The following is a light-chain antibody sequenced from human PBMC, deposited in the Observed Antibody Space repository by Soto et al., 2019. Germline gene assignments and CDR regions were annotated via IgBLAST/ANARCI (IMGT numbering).Light chain of an antibody. CDR1: SSNIGINY. CDR3: ATWDSSLRAGV. Sequence: QSVLTQPPSVSAAPGQTVTISCSGNSSNIGINYVSWYQHLPGTAPTLLIYDNHRRPSGIPDRFSASKSGTTATLGITGLQTGDEADYYCATWDSSLRAGVIGGGTKLTVL. J-gene: IGLJ2*01. V-gene: IGLV1-51*01. CDR2: DNH.